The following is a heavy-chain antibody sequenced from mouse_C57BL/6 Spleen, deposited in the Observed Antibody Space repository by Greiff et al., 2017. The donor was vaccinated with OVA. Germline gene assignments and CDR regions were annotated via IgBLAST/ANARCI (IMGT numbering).Heavy chain of an antibody. D-gene: IGHD2-4*01. CDR2: IYPGDGDT. J-gene: IGHJ2*01. V-gene: IGHV1-80*01. CDR1: GYAFSSYW. CDR3: AREGYDYYLDY. Sequence: VMLVESGAELVKPGASVKISCKASGYAFSSYWMNWVKQRPGKGLEWIGQIYPGDGDTNYNGKFKGKATLTADKSSSTAYMQLSSLTSEDSAVYFCAREGYDYYLDYWGQGTTLTVSS.